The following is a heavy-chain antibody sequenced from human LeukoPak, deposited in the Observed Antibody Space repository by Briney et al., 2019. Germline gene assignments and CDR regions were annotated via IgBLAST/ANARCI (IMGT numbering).Heavy chain of an antibody. CDR3: ARVAPTYYYSYYMDV. V-gene: IGHV4-34*01. CDR2: INHSGST. CDR1: GGSFSGYY. Sequence: SETLSLTCAVYGGSFSGYYWSWIRQPPGKGLEWIGEINHSGSTNYNPSLKSRVTISVDTSKNQFSLKLSSVTAADTAVYYCARVAPTYYYSYYMDVWGKGTTVTVSS. J-gene: IGHJ6*03.